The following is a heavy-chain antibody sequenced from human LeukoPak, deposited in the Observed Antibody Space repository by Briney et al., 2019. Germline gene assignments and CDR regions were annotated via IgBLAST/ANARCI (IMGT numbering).Heavy chain of an antibody. CDR2: ISTSGDDT. D-gene: IGHD4-11*01. CDR1: GFTFSNYA. Sequence: GGSLRLSCAASGFTFSNYAMSWVRQAPGKGLEWVSAISTSGDDTYYADSVKGRFTISRDNAKNSLYLQMNSLRAEDTAVYYCAREPTTVSPPGWGQGTLVTVSS. J-gene: IGHJ4*02. CDR3: AREPTTVSPPG. V-gene: IGHV3-23*01.